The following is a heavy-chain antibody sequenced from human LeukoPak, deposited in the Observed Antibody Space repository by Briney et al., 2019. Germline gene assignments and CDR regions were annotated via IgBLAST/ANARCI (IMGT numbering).Heavy chain of an antibody. CDR2: IHYSGRT. D-gene: IGHD5-18*01. J-gene: IGHJ5*02. V-gene: IGHV4-59*01. CDR1: GDSISLFY. Sequence: PSETLSLTCIFSGDSISLFYWSWIRQPPGKGLDWIGYIHYSGRTNYNPSLKSRVTMSLDTSKNDFSLKLRSVTAADTAVYYCARVSPDTATDYGWFDPWGQGSLVTVSS. CDR3: ARVSPDTATDYGWFDP.